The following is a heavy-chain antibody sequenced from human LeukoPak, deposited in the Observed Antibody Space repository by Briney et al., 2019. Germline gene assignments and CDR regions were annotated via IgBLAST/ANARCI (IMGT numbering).Heavy chain of an antibody. CDR3: ARFRGNVACYYYGMDV. CDR2: MNPNSGNT. CDR1: GYTFTSYD. V-gene: IGHV1-8*01. D-gene: IGHD2-21*01. Sequence: GASVKVSCKASGYTFTSYDINWVRQATGQGLEWMGWMNPNSGNTGYAQKFQGRVTMTRNTSISTAYMELSSLRSEDTAVYYCARFRGNVACYYYGMDVWGQGTTVTVSS. J-gene: IGHJ6*01.